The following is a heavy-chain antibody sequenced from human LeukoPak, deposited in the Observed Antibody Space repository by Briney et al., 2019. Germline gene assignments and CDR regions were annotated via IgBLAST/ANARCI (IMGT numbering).Heavy chain of an antibody. CDR1: GFSFGAYE. CDR3: ARDHMSF. CDR2: ISHIGSAI. Sequence: GGSLRLSCEVSGFSFGAYEMNWVRQAPGKGLEWVSLISHIGSAINYADSVKGRFAISRDNAKNSLFPQMSSLRVEDTATYYCARDHMSFWGQGTLVTVSS. J-gene: IGHJ4*02. D-gene: IGHD3-10*01. V-gene: IGHV3-48*03.